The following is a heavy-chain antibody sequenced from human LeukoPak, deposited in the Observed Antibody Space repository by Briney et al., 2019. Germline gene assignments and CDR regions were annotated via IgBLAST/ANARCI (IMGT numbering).Heavy chain of an antibody. CDR2: IKSKTDGGTT. CDR1: GFTFSNVW. V-gene: IGHV3-15*01. J-gene: IGHJ4*02. CDR3: TTDASLSLLWFGGGFDY. Sequence: GGSVRLSCAASGFTFSNVWMTWVRQTPGKGLEWVGRIKSKTDGGTTDYAAPVKGGFTISRDDSKNTLYLQMNSLKTEDTAVYYCTTDASLSLLWFGGGFDYWGQGTLVTVSS. D-gene: IGHD3-10*01.